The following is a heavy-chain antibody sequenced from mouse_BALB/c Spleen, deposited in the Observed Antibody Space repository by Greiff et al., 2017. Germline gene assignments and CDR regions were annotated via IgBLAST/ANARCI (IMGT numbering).Heavy chain of an antibody. CDR1: GYTFSSYW. CDR2: ILPGSGST. J-gene: IGHJ3*01. CDR3: ATIYYDYDGFSY. V-gene: IGHV1-9*01. Sequence: VKLVESGAELMKPGASVKISCKATGYTFSSYWIEWVKQRPGHGLEWIGEILPGSGSTNYNEKFKGKATFTADTSSNTAYMQLSSLTSEDSAVYYCATIYYDYDGFSYWGQGTLVTVSA. D-gene: IGHD2-4*01.